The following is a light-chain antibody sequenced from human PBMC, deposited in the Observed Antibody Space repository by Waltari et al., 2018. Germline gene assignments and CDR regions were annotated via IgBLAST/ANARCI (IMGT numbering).Light chain of an antibody. CDR2: DAS. Sequence: DIQMTQSPSTLSASVGDRVTITCRASQSRSTSLAWYQQKPGKAPKLLISDASTLENGVPSRFSGSGSGTEFTLTISSLHPDDFANYYCQQYSSFSLTFGGGTKVEIK. V-gene: IGKV1-5*01. J-gene: IGKJ4*01. CDR1: QSRSTS. CDR3: QQYSSFSLT.